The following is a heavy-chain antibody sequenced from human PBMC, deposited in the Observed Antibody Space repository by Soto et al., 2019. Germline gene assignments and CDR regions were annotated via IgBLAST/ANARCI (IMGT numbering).Heavy chain of an antibody. CDR2: IYYSGST. CDR1: GGSISSGGYY. CDR3: ARGYSGYDYFDY. Sequence: SETLSLTCTVSGGSISSGGYYWSWIRQHPGKGLEWIGYIYYSGSTYYNPSLKSRVTISVDTSKNQFSLKLSSVTAADTAVYYCARGYSGYDYFDYWGQGTLVTVSS. J-gene: IGHJ4*02. D-gene: IGHD5-12*01. V-gene: IGHV4-31*03.